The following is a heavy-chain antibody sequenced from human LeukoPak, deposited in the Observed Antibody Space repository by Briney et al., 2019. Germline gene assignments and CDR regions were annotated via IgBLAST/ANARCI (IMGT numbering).Heavy chain of an antibody. CDR3: AGDIIVVVPAAIRENWFVP. CDR1: GGTFSSYA. D-gene: IGHD2-2*02. Sequence: ASVKVSCKASGGTFSSYAISWVRQAPGQGLEWMGRIIPILGIANYAQKFQGRVTITADKSTSTAYMELSSLRSEDTAVYYCAGDIIVVVPAAIRENWFVPWGQGTLVAVSS. V-gene: IGHV1-69*04. J-gene: IGHJ5*02. CDR2: IIPILGIA.